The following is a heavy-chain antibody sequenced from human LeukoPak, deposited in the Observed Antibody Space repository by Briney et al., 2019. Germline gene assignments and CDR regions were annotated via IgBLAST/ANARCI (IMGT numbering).Heavy chain of an antibody. D-gene: IGHD5-18*01. CDR1: EFTFSSYW. V-gene: IGHV3-74*03. Sequence: PGGSLRLSCAASEFTFSSYWMHWVRQAPGKGLVWVSPIYSDGSITTYTDSVKGRFTISRDNARNTLYLHMNSLRAEDTAVYYCARAPPSSGYAYHFDIWGQGIMVTVSS. J-gene: IGHJ3*02. CDR2: IYSDGSIT. CDR3: ARAPPSSGYAYHFDI.